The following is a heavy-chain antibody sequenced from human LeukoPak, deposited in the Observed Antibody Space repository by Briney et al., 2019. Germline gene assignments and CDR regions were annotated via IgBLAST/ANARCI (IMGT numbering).Heavy chain of an antibody. CDR2: IFPSGGEI. CDR3: ATYRQVLLPFES. D-gene: IGHD5-18*01. J-gene: IGHJ4*02. Sequence: GGSLRLSCAASGFTFSTFAMIWVRQPPGKGLEWVSSIFPSGGEIHYADSVRGRFTISRDNSKSILSLQMNSLRAEDTAICYCATYRQVLLPFESWGRGTLVTVSS. V-gene: IGHV3-23*01. CDR1: GFTFSTFA.